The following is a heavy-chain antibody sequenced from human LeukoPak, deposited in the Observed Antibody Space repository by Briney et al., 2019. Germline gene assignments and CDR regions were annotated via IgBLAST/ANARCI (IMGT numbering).Heavy chain of an antibody. CDR2: IYPGDSDT. CDR1: GSRFTSYW. CDR3: ARQPIAAAGIGFDY. V-gene: IGHV5-51*01. Sequence: GASLKISFKGSGSRFTSYWIGWVRQMPGKGLEWMGIIYPGDSDTRYSPSFQGQVTISADKSISTAYLQWSSLKASDTAMYYCARQPIAAAGIGFDYWGQGTLVTVSS. J-gene: IGHJ4*02. D-gene: IGHD6-13*01.